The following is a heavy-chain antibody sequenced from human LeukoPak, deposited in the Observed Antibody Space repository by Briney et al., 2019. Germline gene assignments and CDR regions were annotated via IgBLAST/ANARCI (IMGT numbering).Heavy chain of an antibody. J-gene: IGHJ3*02. CDR2: ISSSSSYI. V-gene: IGHV3-21*01. D-gene: IGHD1-26*01. CDR3: ARDRGGSYPRDAFDI. CDR1: GFTSSSYS. Sequence: PGGSLRLSCAASGFTSSSYSMNWVRQAPGKGLEWVSSISSSSSYIYYADSVKGRFTISRDNAKNSLYLQMNSLRAEDTAVYYCARDRGGSYPRDAFDIWGQGTMVTVSS.